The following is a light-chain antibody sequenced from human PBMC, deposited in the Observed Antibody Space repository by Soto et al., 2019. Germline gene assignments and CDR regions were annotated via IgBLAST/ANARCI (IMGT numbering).Light chain of an antibody. CDR2: DAS. CDR3: QQSYMDPIT. J-gene: IGKJ5*01. CDR1: QSISTY. Sequence: DIQMTQSPSSLSASVGNRVTITCRASQSISTYLNWYQKKQGKAPNXXIYDASRLQSGVPSRFSGSGAGTDFNLSISSVQTEDFATYFCQQSYMDPITFGQGTRLEIK. V-gene: IGKV1-39*01.